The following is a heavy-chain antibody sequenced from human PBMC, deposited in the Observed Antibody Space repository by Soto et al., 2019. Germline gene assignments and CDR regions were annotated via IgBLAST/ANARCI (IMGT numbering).Heavy chain of an antibody. V-gene: IGHV3-23*01. CDR3: AVTRLHDNLDYHRDGFNV. D-gene: IGHD3-16*01. J-gene: IGHJ3*01. CDR1: RFTFSSYP. Sequence: PXGCLRLSCAASRFTFSSYPMNWVRQAPGKGLEWVSGVSGRGADKFYADSVKGRFTISRDNSINLLFLQMNDLRAEDTAVYFCAVTRLHDNLDYHRDGFNVWAQGTMVTVSS. CDR2: VSGRGADK.